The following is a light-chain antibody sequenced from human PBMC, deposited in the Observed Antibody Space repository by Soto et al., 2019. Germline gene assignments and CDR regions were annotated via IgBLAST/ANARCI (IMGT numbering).Light chain of an antibody. Sequence: ELVMTQSPGTLSVSQGESATLSCRASQSVDGYLAWYQQKPGQAPRLLIYGASTRATGVTARFRGGGSGTEFTLTISSLQSEDSAVYYCQQYHKWPPITFGQGTLLEVK. CDR1: QSVDGY. CDR2: GAS. CDR3: QQYHKWPPIT. J-gene: IGKJ5*01. V-gene: IGKV3-15*01.